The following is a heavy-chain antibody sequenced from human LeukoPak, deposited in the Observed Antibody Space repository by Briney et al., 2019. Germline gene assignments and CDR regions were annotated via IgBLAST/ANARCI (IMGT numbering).Heavy chain of an antibody. V-gene: IGHV3-21*01. D-gene: IGHD3-10*01. J-gene: IGHJ4*02. CDR3: ARAVASGSFDY. Sequence: GSLRLSLAGSGFTFHSYSMNWVRQAPGEGLGWVSSISSSSSYIYYADSVKGRFTISRDNAKNSLYLQMNSLRAEDTAVYYCARAVASGSFDYWGQGTLVTVSS. CDR1: GFTFHSYS. CDR2: ISSSSSYI.